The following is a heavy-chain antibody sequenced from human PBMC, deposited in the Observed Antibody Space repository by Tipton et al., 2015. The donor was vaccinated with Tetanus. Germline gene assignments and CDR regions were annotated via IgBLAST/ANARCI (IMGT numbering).Heavy chain of an antibody. CDR3: ARVRGYCSSTTCSGIDY. CDR1: GFTFSDYY. CDR2: ITGGGSSI. D-gene: IGHD2-2*01. J-gene: IGHJ4*02. V-gene: IGHV3-11*01. Sequence: SLRLSCAASGFTFSDYYMTWIRQAPGKGLEWVSYITGGGSSIYYADSVKGRFTISRDNAKNSLYLQMNSLRVEDTAVYYCARVRGYCSSTTCSGIDYWGQGTLVTVSS.